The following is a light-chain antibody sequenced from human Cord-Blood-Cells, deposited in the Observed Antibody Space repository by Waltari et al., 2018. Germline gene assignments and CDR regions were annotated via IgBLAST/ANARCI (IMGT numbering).Light chain of an antibody. CDR3: CSYAGSSTYV. J-gene: IGLJ1*01. CDR2: EGS. CDR1: RGDVGSFNL. V-gene: IGLV2-23*01. Sequence: QSALTPPAPVSGSPGQSIPTPCPGPRGDVGSFNLVSWYQQHPGKAPKLMIYEGSKRPSGVSNRFSGSKSGNTASLTISGLQAEDEADYYCCSYAGSSTYVFGTGTKVTVL.